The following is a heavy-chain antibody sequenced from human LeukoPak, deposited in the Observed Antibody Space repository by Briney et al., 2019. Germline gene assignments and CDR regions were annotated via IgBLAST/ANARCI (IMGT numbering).Heavy chain of an antibody. D-gene: IGHD1-1*01. CDR3: ARENMGTIGHLDY. V-gene: IGHV3-48*03. CDR1: GFTFSSYE. CDR2: SRSDGTT. Sequence: GGSLRLSCAASGFTFSSYEMNWVRQAPGKGLEWVSYSRSDGTTYYADSVKGRFTISRDNAKNSLYLQMNSLRVEDTAVYYCARENMGTIGHLDYWGQGTLVTVSS. J-gene: IGHJ4*02.